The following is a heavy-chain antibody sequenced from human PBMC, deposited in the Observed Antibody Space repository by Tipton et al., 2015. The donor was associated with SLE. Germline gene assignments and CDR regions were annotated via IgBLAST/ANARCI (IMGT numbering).Heavy chain of an antibody. CDR2: IYYSGST. V-gene: IGHV4-39*01. CDR3: ARFSSWLDAFDI. Sequence: TLSLTCTVSGGSISSSSYYWGWIRQPPGKGLEWIGSIYYSGSTYYNPSLKSRVTISVDTPKNQFSLKLSSVTAADTAVYYCARFSSWLDAFDIWGQGTMVTVSS. J-gene: IGHJ3*02. D-gene: IGHD6-13*01. CDR1: GGSISSSSYY.